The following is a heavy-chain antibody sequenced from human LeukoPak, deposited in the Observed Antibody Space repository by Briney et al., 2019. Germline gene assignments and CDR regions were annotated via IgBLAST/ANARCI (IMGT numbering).Heavy chain of an antibody. D-gene: IGHD6-19*01. Sequence: GGSLRLSCAASGFTFSSYAMSWVRQAPRKGLEWVSAISGSGDSTYYADSVKGRFTISRDNSKNTLYLQMNSLRAEDTAVYYCAKESFSSGWPEYYFDYWGQGTLVTVSS. CDR1: GFTFSSYA. CDR2: ISGSGDST. J-gene: IGHJ4*02. V-gene: IGHV3-23*01. CDR3: AKESFSSGWPEYYFDY.